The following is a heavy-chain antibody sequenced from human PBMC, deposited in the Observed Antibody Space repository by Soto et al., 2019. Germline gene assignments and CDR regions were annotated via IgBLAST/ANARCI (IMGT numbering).Heavy chain of an antibody. Sequence: PGGSLRLSCAASGFTFSSYWMHWVRQAPGKGLVWVSRINSDGSSTSYADSVKGRFTISRDNAKNTLYLQMNSLRAEDTAVYYCASTEVRGVRAPYYYYGMDVWGQGTTVTVSS. CDR1: GFTFSSYW. V-gene: IGHV3-74*01. J-gene: IGHJ6*02. D-gene: IGHD3-10*01. CDR3: ASTEVRGVRAPYYYYGMDV. CDR2: INSDGSST.